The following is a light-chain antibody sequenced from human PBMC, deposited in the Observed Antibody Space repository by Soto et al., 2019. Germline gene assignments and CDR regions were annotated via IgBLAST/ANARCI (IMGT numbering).Light chain of an antibody. J-gene: IGKJ1*01. Sequence: DIQMAQSPSSLSAFVGDRVTITCRASRNISTYLNWYQKKPGRAPRLLIHSASSLQSGIPSRFTGSGSGTEFTVTISGLQPEDFATYYCQQSNSMPWTFGPGTEV. V-gene: IGKV1-39*01. CDR2: SAS. CDR3: QQSNSMPWT. CDR1: RNISTY.